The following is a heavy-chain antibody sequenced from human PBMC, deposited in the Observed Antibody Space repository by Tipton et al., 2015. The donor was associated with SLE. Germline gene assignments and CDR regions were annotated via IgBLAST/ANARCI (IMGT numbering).Heavy chain of an antibody. J-gene: IGHJ4*02. CDR1: GDSINDYY. Sequence: PGLVKPSETLSLTCTVSGDSINDYYWTWIRQPAGTGLEWIGRIFTIGTTSYNPSLKSRVTISVDMSKNQFSLKLTSVTAADTAVYYCATSPLTLWGQGTLVTVSS. V-gene: IGHV4-4*07. CDR2: IFTIGTT. D-gene: IGHD2-2*01. CDR3: ATSPLTL.